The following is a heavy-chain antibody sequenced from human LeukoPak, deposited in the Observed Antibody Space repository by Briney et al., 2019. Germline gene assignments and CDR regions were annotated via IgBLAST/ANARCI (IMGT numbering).Heavy chain of an antibody. D-gene: IGHD3-22*01. V-gene: IGHV3-11*01. CDR2: ISSSASAI. Sequence: GSLRLSCAASGFTFSDYYMSWIRQAPGKGLEWVSYISSSASAIYYADSVKGRFTISRDNSKNTLYLQMNSLRAEDTAVYYCAKMIVVVALRYFDYWGQGTLVTVSS. J-gene: IGHJ4*02. CDR3: AKMIVVVALRYFDY. CDR1: GFTFSDYY.